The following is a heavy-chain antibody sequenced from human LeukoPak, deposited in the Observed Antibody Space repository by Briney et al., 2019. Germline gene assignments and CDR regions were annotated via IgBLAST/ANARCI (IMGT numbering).Heavy chain of an antibody. V-gene: IGHV4-59*01. CDR3: ARGTIAVAALLDY. J-gene: IGHJ4*02. Sequence: SETLSLTCTVSGGSISGYYWTWIRQPPGKGLEWIGNIYYTGSTNYNPSLESRLTISLDTSKKQFSLKLSSVTAADTAVYYCARGTIAVAALLDYWGQGTLVTVSS. CDR1: GGSISGYY. CDR2: IYYTGST. D-gene: IGHD6-19*01.